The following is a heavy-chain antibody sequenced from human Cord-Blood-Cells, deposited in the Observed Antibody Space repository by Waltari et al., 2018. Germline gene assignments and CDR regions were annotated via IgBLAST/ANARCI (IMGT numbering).Heavy chain of an antibody. D-gene: IGHD3-22*01. CDR3: AQHGSSGYYYWFDP. CDR1: GFSLSTSGVG. J-gene: IGHJ5*02. V-gene: IGHV2-5*02. CDR2: IYWDDDK. Sequence: QITLKESGPTLVKPTQTLTLTCTFSGFSLSTSGVGVGWIRQPPGKALEWLALIYWDDDKRYSPSLKSRLTITKDTSKSQVVLTMTNMDPVDTATYYCAQHGSSGYYYWFDPWGQGTLVTVSS.